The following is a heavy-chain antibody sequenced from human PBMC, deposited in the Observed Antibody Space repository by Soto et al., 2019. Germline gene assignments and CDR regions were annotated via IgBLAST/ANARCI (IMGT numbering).Heavy chain of an antibody. J-gene: IGHJ4*02. CDR2: MNPNSGNT. CDR3: ARVAHQGPSSGYDFAR. D-gene: IGHD5-12*01. V-gene: IGHV1-8*01. Sequence: ASVKVSCKASGYTFTSYDINWVRRATGQGLEWMGWMNPNSGNTGYAQKFQGRVTTTRNTSISTAYMELSSLTSEDTAVYYCARVAHQGPSSGYDFARWGKGTMVTVYS. CDR1: GYTFTSYD.